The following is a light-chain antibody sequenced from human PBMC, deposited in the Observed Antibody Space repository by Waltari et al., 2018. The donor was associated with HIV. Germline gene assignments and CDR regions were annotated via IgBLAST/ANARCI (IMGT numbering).Light chain of an antibody. Sequence: QPVLTQSSSASASLGSSVKLTCTLTSGHSRNIIAWHQQQPGKAPRYLMKLEGGGSYTKGSGVPVRFSGSSAGADRYLTISNLQVEDEADYYCETWDSSTWVFGGGTKLTVL. CDR3: ETWDSSTWV. J-gene: IGLJ3*02. CDR2: LEGGGSY. CDR1: SGHSRNI. V-gene: IGLV4-60*02.